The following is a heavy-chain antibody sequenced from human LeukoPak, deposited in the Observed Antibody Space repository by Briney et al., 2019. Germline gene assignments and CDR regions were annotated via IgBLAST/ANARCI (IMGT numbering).Heavy chain of an antibody. V-gene: IGHV4-59*08. J-gene: IGHJ4*02. Sequence: SEILSLTCTVSGGSISSYYWSWIRQPPGKGLEWIGYNYYSGSTNYNPSLKSRVTISVDTSKNQFSLKLSSVTAADTAVYYRARHYYSSGSFEYWGQGTLVTVSS. CDR3: ARHYYSSGSFEY. CDR1: GGSISSYY. CDR2: NYYSGST. D-gene: IGHD3-10*01.